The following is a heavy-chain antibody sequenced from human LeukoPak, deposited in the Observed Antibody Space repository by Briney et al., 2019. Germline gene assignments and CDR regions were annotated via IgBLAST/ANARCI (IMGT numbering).Heavy chain of an antibody. D-gene: IGHD2-21*02. Sequence: SETLSLTCTVSGGSISRHYGSWIRQPPGKGLEWIGYIHHSGSTNYNSSLKSRVTISVDTSKNQFSLKLSSVTAADTAIYYCARHVTAADDAFDIWGLGTKVTVSS. J-gene: IGHJ3*02. V-gene: IGHV4-59*08. CDR3: ARHVTAADDAFDI. CDR1: GGSISRHY. CDR2: IHHSGST.